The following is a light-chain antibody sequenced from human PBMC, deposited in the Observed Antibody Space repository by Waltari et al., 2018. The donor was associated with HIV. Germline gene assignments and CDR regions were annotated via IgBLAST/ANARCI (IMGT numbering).Light chain of an antibody. CDR2: GKN. CDR1: TPHIGRNT. CDR3: ASWDDSLNGPV. V-gene: IGLV1-44*01. J-gene: IGLJ2*01. Sequence: QSVLTQPPSASGTPEQRVTISCSGATPHIGRNTGSWFQQFPGTAPKVLIYGKNQRPSGVPDRFSGSKSGTSASLAISGLQSEDEADYYCASWDDSLNGPVFGGGTKLTVV.